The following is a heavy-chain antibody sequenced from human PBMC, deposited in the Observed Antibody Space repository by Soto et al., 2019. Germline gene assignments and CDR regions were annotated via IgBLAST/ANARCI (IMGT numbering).Heavy chain of an antibody. CDR3: AHGTYGGSGYYWDS. J-gene: IGHJ4*02. Sequence: QITLKESGPALVKPTQTLTLTCSFSGFSLSASGAGVGWIRQPPGKALVWLALIYWDGGERYSPSLKSRLTVTKDTSINHVVLTLTNVDPVDTGTYYCAHGTYGGSGYYWDSWGQGTLVTVSS. V-gene: IGHV2-5*02. D-gene: IGHD6-19*01. CDR1: GFSLSASGAG. CDR2: IYWDGGE.